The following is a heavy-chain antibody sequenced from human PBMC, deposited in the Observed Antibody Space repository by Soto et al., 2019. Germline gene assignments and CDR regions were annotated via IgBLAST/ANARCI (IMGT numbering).Heavy chain of an antibody. CDR3: ASERLCGADCYFFDN. D-gene: IGHD2-21*02. V-gene: IGHV3-48*03. J-gene: IGHJ4*02. Sequence: GALRLSCASSGFTLRNYEMNWVRQAPGKGLEWISKISGSNNNIYYADSVRGRFTISRDNAKNSLYLQMNSLRAEDTAIYYCASERLCGADCYFFDNWGQGTQVTVLL. CDR2: ISGSNNNI. CDR1: GFTLRNYE.